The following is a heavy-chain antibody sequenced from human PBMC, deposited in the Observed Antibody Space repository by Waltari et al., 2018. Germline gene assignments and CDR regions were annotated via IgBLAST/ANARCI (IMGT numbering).Heavy chain of an antibody. J-gene: IGHJ6*03. CDR2: IFNSGGT. Sequence: QVQLQESGPGLVKPSQTLSLICTVSGDSISSGEKYWHWIRQYPGKGLEWIGYIFNSGGTHSNPSLKSRVTISADTSKNQFSLKLSSVTAADTAVYYCARTPAEANFYYYYMDVWGKGTTVTVSS. V-gene: IGHV4-31*03. CDR1: GDSISSGEKY. D-gene: IGHD6-13*01. CDR3: ARTPAEANFYYYYMDV.